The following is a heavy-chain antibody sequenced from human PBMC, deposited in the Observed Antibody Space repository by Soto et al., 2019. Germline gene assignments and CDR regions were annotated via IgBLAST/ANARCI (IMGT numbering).Heavy chain of an antibody. Sequence: GESLKISCKGSGDSFSNYWIAWVRQMPGKGLEWMGIIYPSDSDTRYSPSFQGQVTISADTSINTVYLQWSSLKASDTAIYYCAGHPNDVWSGYFRRGCFDPWGQGTLVTVSS. V-gene: IGHV5-51*01. D-gene: IGHD3-3*01. CDR1: GDSFSNYW. CDR2: IYPSDSDT. J-gene: IGHJ5*02. CDR3: AGHPNDVWSGYFRRGCFDP.